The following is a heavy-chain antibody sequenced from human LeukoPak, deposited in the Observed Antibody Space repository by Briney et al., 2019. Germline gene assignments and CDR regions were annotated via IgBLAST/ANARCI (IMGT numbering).Heavy chain of an antibody. Sequence: PGGSLRLSCAASGFTFSSYGMHWVRQAPGKGLEWVAVISYDGSNKYYADSVKGRFTISRDNSKNTLYPQMNSLRAEDTAVYYCAKEGSSWLNNWFDPWGQGTLVTVSS. J-gene: IGHJ5*02. D-gene: IGHD6-13*01. V-gene: IGHV3-30*18. CDR3: AKEGSSWLNNWFDP. CDR1: GFTFSSYG. CDR2: ISYDGSNK.